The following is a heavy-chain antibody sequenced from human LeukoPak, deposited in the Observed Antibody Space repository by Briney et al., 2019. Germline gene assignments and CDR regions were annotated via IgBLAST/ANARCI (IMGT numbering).Heavy chain of an antibody. D-gene: IGHD1-26*01. CDR1: GYTFTSYG. J-gene: IGHJ3*02. CDR3: ARNVGSYYSPGAFDI. V-gene: IGHV1-18*01. CDR2: ISGYNGNT. Sequence: ASVKVSCKASGYTFTSYGISWVRQAPGQGLEWMGWISGYNGNTNYAQKLQGRVTMTTDTSTSTAYMELRSLRSDDTAIYYCARNVGSYYSPGAFDIWGQGTMVTVSS.